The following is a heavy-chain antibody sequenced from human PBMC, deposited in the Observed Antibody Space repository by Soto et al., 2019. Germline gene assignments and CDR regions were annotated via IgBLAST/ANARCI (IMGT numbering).Heavy chain of an antibody. V-gene: IGHV4-39*07. CDR1: GGSISSSSYY. Sequence: PSETLSLTCTVSGGSISSSSYYWGWIRQPPGKGLEWIGIIYYSGRTNYNPSLKSRVTISVDTSKNQFSLKLSSVTAADTAVYYCARAESXGWYGNYYYYYGMDVWGQGTTVTVSS. CDR3: ARAESXGWYGNYYYYYGMDV. CDR2: IYYSGRT. D-gene: IGHD6-19*01. J-gene: IGHJ6*02.